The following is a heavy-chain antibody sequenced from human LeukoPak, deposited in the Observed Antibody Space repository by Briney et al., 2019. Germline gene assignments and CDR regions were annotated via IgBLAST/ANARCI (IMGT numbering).Heavy chain of an antibody. J-gene: IGHJ4*02. D-gene: IGHD2-15*01. CDR1: GFAFSDDS. V-gene: IGHV3-21*04. CDR2: TYI. Sequence: GGSLSLSCVPPGFAFSDDSINWVRQPPGTGLEWVSSTYIYYADSVKGRFTISRDNSNNTLYLQMDSLRVEDTAIYYCAKQSLLYPLGCYDFWGQGTVVTVSS. CDR3: AKQSLLYPLGCYDF.